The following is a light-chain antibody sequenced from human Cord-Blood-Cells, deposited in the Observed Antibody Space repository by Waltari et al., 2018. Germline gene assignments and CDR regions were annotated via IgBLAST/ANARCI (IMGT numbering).Light chain of an antibody. CDR1: SSDVGGSNY. CDR2: DVS. J-gene: IGLJ1*01. CDR3: SSYTSSSTLV. V-gene: IGLV2-14*01. Sequence: QSALTHPASVSRSPRQSITFSCTGTSSDVGGSNYVSWYQQHQGKAPKLMIYDVSNRPSGVSNRFSGSKSGNTASLTISGLQAEDEADYYCSSYTSSSTLVFGTGTKVTVL.